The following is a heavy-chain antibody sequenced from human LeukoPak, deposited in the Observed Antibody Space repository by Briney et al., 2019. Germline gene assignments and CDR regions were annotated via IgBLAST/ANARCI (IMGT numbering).Heavy chain of an antibody. CDR3: ARDKTYGDSGKAFDI. CDR2: ISSSSSYT. J-gene: IGHJ3*02. D-gene: IGHD4-17*01. V-gene: IGHV3-11*06. Sequence: GGCLRLSCAASGFTFSDYYMSWIRQAPGEGLEWVSYISSSSSYTNYADSVKGRFTISRDNAKNSLYLQMNSLRAEDTAVYYCARDKTYGDSGKAFDIWGQGTMVTVSS. CDR1: GFTFSDYY.